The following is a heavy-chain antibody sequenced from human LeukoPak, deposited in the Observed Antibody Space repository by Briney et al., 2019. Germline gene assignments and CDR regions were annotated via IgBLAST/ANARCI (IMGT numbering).Heavy chain of an antibody. CDR2: IKRKTDGGTT. CDR3: TTVSPESGYDYESALPQYYYYMDV. Sequence: PGGSLRLSCAASGFTFGNAWMSWVRQAPGKGLEWVGRIKRKTDGGTTDYAAPVRGRFTISRDDSKDTLFLQMNSLKTEDTAVYYCTTVSPESGYDYESALPQYYYYMDVWGKGTTVTVSS. V-gene: IGHV3-15*01. D-gene: IGHD5-12*01. CDR1: GFTFGNAW. J-gene: IGHJ6*03.